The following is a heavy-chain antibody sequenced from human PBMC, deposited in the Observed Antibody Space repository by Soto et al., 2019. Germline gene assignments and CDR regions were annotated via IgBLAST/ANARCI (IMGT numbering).Heavy chain of an antibody. V-gene: IGHV1-3*01. CDR3: ARDSFYGTFDS. D-gene: IGHD4-17*01. J-gene: IGHJ4*02. Sequence: QVRLVQSGAEVKKPGASVKVSCKASGYIFSNYLIHWMRQAPGQNLEWMGSINGGNGNTKYSEKFQGRLTITRDTSASTANMELSSLISEDTAVYYCARDSFYGTFDSWGQGTLVTVSS. CDR2: INGGNGNT. CDR1: GYIFSNYL.